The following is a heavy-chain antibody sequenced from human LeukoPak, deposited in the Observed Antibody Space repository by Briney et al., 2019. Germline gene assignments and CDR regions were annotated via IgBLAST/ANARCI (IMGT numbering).Heavy chain of an antibody. J-gene: IGHJ3*02. V-gene: IGHV4-4*07. CDR3: ARTYSSSWYSAFDI. D-gene: IGHD6-13*01. CDR1: GGSISSYY. CDR2: IYTSGST. Sequence: PSETLSLTCTVSGGSISSYYWSWIRQPAGKGLEWIGRIYTSGSTNYNPSLKSRVTMSVDTSKNQFSLKLSPVTAADTAVYYCARTYSSSWYSAFDIWGQGTMVTVSS.